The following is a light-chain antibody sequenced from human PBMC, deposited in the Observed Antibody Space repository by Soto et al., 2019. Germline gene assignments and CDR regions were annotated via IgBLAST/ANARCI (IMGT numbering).Light chain of an antibody. Sequence: EIVLTQSPGTLSLSPGERATVSCRASQSVSNNYLAWYQQKPGQAPRLLIYGESTRATGIPARFSGSGSGTGFTLAISSLEPEDFAVYYCQQRYNWPRTFGQGTKVDIK. CDR3: QQRYNWPRT. J-gene: IGKJ1*01. V-gene: IGKV3-11*01. CDR2: GES. CDR1: QSVSNNY.